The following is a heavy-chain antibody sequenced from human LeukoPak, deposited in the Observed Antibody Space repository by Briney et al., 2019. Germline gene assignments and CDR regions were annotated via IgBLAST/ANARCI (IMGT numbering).Heavy chain of an antibody. CDR3: ARALDSSGNDY. CDR2: VNQGGTGK. J-gene: IGHJ4*02. CDR1: GYSITRGY. Sequence: ETLSLTCTVSGYSITRGYFWGWIRQSPGKGLEWVAIVNQGGTGKYYVDSVKGRFTISRDNSKNTLYLQMNSLRAEDTAVYYCARALDSSGNDYWGQGTLVAVSS. D-gene: IGHD3-22*01. V-gene: IGHV3-7*03.